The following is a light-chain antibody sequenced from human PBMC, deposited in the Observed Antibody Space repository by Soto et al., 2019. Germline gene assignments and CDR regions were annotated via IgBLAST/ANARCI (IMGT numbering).Light chain of an antibody. Sequence: DIQMTQSPSSLSASVGDRVSITCRASQIISSYLNWYQQKPGEAPKILIYAASTLQSGVPSRFSGRGSGPDFSLTISSLQPEDFATYYCQQTFSAPVTFGQGTRLEIK. V-gene: IGKV1-39*01. CDR3: QQTFSAPVT. J-gene: IGKJ2*01. CDR1: QIISSY. CDR2: AAS.